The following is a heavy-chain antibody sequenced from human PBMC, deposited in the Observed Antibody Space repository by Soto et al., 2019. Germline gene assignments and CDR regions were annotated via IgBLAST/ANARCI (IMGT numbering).Heavy chain of an antibody. CDR2: ISGSDGST. V-gene: IGHV3-23*01. J-gene: IGHJ4*01. D-gene: IGHD3-10*02. CDR1: GFTFSSYA. CDR3: VRDRDLYRDMFHADL. Sequence: GGSLRLSCAASGFTFSSYAMNWVRQAPGKGLEWVSVISGSDGSTYYADSVRGRFTISADIAENSVILQMNTLRDEDSAVYFCVRDRDLYRDMFHADLWGQGTLVTVSS.